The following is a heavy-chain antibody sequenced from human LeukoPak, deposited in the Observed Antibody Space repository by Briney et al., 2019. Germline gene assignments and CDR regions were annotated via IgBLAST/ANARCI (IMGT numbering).Heavy chain of an antibody. Sequence: GGSLRLSCAASGFTFSSYSMIWVRQAPGKGLEWASSISSSSSYIYYADSVKGRFTISRDNAKNSLYLQMNSLRAEDTAVYYCASDQWGIQEYYFDYWGQGTLVTVSS. D-gene: IGHD5-18*01. CDR1: GFTFSSYS. J-gene: IGHJ4*02. V-gene: IGHV3-21*01. CDR3: ASDQWGIQEYYFDY. CDR2: ISSSSSYI.